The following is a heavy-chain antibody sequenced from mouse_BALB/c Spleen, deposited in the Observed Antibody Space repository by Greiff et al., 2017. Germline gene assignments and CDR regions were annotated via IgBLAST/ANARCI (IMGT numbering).Heavy chain of an antibody. Sequence: VQLQQSGAELVKPGASVKLSCTASGFNIKDTYMHWVKQRPEQGLEWIGRLDPANGNTKYDPKFQGKATITADTSSNTAYLQLSSLTSEDTAVYYCARLGLRLGFAYWGQGTLVTVSA. J-gene: IGHJ3*01. D-gene: IGHD1-2*01. CDR1: GFNIKDTY. CDR2: LDPANGNT. V-gene: IGHV14-3*02. CDR3: ARLGLRLGFAY.